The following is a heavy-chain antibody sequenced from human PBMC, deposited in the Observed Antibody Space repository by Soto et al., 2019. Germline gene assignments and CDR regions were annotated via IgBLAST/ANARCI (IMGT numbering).Heavy chain of an antibody. V-gene: IGHV3-23*01. CDR1: GFTFSSSA. J-gene: IGHJ4*02. D-gene: IGHD3-10*01. CDR2: VSANGQGI. Sequence: PGGSLRLSCAASGFTFSSSAISWVRQAPGKGLEWVSAVSANGQGIYYADSVRGRSTISRDNSKNTVFLRMDSLSAEDTAVYYCAKDRHYPRDYFHYWGQGTLVTVSS. CDR3: AKDRHYPRDYFHY.